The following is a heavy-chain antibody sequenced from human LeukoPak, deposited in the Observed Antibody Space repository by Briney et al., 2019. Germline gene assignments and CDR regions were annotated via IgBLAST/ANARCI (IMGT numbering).Heavy chain of an antibody. D-gene: IGHD3-22*01. CDR3: ARGITMIVVGPYYFDY. CDR1: GFTFSNAW. V-gene: IGHV3-11*01. CDR2: ISSSGNNI. Sequence: GGSLRLSCAASGFTFSNAWMSWVRQAPGKGLEWVSYISSSGNNIYYADSVKGRFTISRDNSKNTLYLQMNSLRAEDTAVYYCARGITMIVVGPYYFDYWGQGTLVTVSS. J-gene: IGHJ4*02.